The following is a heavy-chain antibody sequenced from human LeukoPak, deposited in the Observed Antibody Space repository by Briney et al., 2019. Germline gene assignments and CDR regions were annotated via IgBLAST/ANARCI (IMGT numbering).Heavy chain of an antibody. CDR1: GGSIGIGDYY. V-gene: IGHV4-30-4*01. CDR2: IYDSGST. D-gene: IGHD3-10*01. CDR3: ARGDSYNSGKTYFDN. J-gene: IGHJ4*02. Sequence: PSETLSLTCTVSGGSIGIGDYYWSWIRQPPGKGLEWIGNIYDSGSTYYNPSLRSRVTISVDTSKNQFSLKLNSVTAADTAVYYCARGDSYNSGKTYFDNWGQGTLVTVSS.